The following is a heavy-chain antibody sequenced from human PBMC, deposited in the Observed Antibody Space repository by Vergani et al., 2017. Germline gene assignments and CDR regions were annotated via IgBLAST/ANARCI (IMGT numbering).Heavy chain of an antibody. V-gene: IGHV4-31*01. J-gene: IGHJ5*02. CDR2: IYYSGST. CDR3: ARGIRIAVAGNWFDP. CDR1: GGSISSGGYY. D-gene: IGHD6-19*01. Sequence: QVQLQESGPGLVKPSQTLSLTCTVSGGSISSGGYYWSWIRQHPGKGLEWIGYIYYSGSTYYNPSLKSLVTISVDTSKNQFSLKLSSVTAADTAVYYCARGIRIAVAGNWFDPWGQGTLVTVSS.